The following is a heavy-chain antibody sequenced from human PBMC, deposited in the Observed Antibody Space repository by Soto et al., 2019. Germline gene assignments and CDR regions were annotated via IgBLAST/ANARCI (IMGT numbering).Heavy chain of an antibody. CDR3: ATGKYYDILTGYPLNWFDP. V-gene: IGHV4-39*01. CDR2: IYYSGST. J-gene: IGHJ5*02. Sequence: SENLSPPRTVSGGSPRPGGYFLGWIRPPPGKGLEWIGSIYYSGSTYCNPSLKSRVTISVDTSKNQFSLKLSSVTAADTAVYYCATGKYYDILTGYPLNWFDPWGQGTLVTVSS. D-gene: IGHD3-9*01. CDR1: GGSPRPGGYF.